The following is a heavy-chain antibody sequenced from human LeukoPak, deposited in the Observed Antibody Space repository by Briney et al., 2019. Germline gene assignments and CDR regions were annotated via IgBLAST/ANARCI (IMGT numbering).Heavy chain of an antibody. V-gene: IGHV4-34*01. J-gene: IGHJ4*02. CDR1: DGSFSGFY. CDR2: IHHSGIT. CDR3: ARGHSTSGFDI. Sequence: SETLSLTCSVSDGSFSGFYCSWIRQVPGKGLEWLGEIHHSGITNYNPSLRSRLTLSEDTPNTQFSLKLTSVTAAGTALYFCARGHSTSGFDIWGRGTQVTVSS. D-gene: IGHD2-2*01.